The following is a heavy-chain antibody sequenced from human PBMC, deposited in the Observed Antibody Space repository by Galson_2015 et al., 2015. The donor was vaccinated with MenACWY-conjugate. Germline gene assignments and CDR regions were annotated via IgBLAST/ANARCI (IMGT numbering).Heavy chain of an antibody. V-gene: IGHV6-1*01. J-gene: IGHJ2*01. D-gene: IGHD6-13*01. Sequence: CAISGDSVSSHSAAWTWIRQSPSRGLEWLGRTYYRSRWHNDYAVSVKSRITINPDTSRSQLSLQLSSVTPEDTAVYYCARGVTRTSGTINWYFEFWGRGTLVTVSS. CDR2: TYYRSRWHN. CDR3: ARGVTRTSGTINWYFEF. CDR1: GDSVSSHSAA.